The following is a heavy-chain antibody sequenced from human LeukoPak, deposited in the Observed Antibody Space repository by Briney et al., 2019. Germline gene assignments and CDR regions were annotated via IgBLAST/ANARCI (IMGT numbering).Heavy chain of an antibody. CDR2: IWYDGSNK. V-gene: IGHV3-33*01. Sequence: GGSLRLSCAASGFTFSSYGMHWVRQAPGKGLEWVAVIWYDGSNKYYADSVKGRFTISRDNSKNTLYLQMNSLRAEDTAVYYCAREVAAAGDNYYYYYGMDVWGKGTTVTVSS. CDR1: GFTFSSYG. D-gene: IGHD6-13*01. J-gene: IGHJ6*04. CDR3: AREVAAAGDNYYYYYGMDV.